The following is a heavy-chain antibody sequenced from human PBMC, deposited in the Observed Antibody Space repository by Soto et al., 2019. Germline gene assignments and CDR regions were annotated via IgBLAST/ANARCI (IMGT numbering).Heavy chain of an antibody. CDR2: ISGSGGST. CDR3: AKEPANWNYGGGYYFDY. D-gene: IGHD1-7*01. J-gene: IGHJ4*02. V-gene: IGHV3-23*01. Sequence: EVQLLESGIGLVQPGGSLRLSCAASGFTFSSYAMSWVRQAPGKGLEWVSAISGSGGSTYYADSVKGRFTISRDNSENTLYLQMNSLRAEDTAVYYCAKEPANWNYGGGYYFDYWGQGTLVTVSS. CDR1: GFTFSSYA.